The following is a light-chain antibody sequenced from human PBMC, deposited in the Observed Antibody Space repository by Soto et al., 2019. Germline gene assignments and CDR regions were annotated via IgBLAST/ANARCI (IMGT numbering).Light chain of an antibody. CDR1: QSISSW. Sequence: DLQMTQSASTLSASVGDRVTITCRASQSISSWLAWYQQKPGQAPKLLIYDASSLESVVPSRFSGSGSGTEFTLTISSLQPDDFATDYCQQYNSYSPSWTFGQGTKV. CDR3: QQYNSYSPSWT. V-gene: IGKV1-5*01. J-gene: IGKJ1*01. CDR2: DAS.